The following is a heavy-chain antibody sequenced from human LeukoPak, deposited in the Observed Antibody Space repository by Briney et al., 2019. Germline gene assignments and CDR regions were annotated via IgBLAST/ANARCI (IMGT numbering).Heavy chain of an antibody. CDR1: GYTFTSYG. J-gene: IGHJ4*02. Sequence: GASVKVSCKASGYTFTSYGISWVRQAPGQGLEWMGGIIPIFGTANYAQKFQGRVTITADESTSTAYMELSSLRSEDTAVYYCARAGWNDAFDYWGQGTLVTVSS. CDR2: IIPIFGTA. CDR3: ARAGWNDAFDY. D-gene: IGHD1-1*01. V-gene: IGHV1-69*13.